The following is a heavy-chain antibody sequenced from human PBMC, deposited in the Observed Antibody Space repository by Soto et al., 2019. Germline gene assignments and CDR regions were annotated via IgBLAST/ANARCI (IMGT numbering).Heavy chain of an antibody. CDR2: INHSGST. Sequence: QVQLQQWGAGLLKPSETLSLTGAVYGGSFSGYYWSWIRQPPGKGLEWIGEINHSGSTNYNPSLKSRVTISVDTSKNQFSLKLSSVTAADTAVYYCARFRRDCSSTSCYNWFDPWCQGTLVTVSS. V-gene: IGHV4-34*01. D-gene: IGHD2-2*01. J-gene: IGHJ5*02. CDR1: GGSFSGYY. CDR3: ARFRRDCSSTSCYNWFDP.